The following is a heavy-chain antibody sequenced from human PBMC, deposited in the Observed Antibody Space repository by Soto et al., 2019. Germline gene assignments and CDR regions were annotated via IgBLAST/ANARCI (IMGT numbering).Heavy chain of an antibody. V-gene: IGHV4-59*02. CDR1: GDSVTSNY. J-gene: IGHJ5*02. CDR2: IYYNGNT. Sequence: QVQMQESGPGLVKPSETLSLTCTVSGDSVTSNYWSWIRQPPGKGLEWIGYIYYNGNTNYNPSLKRRLIISLDTSKNKFSLRLGSVTAADPPVYYCPRDRGRYYDSGNYNWFDPWAQGTLVIVSS. CDR3: PRDRGRYYDSGNYNWFDP. D-gene: IGHD3-10*01.